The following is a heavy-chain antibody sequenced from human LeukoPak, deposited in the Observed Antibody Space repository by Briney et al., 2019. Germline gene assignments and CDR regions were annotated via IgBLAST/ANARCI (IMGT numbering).Heavy chain of an antibody. D-gene: IGHD3-22*01. V-gene: IGHV3-30*02. CDR2: IRYDRSNK. CDR3: AKVLTYYYDSSGYPGDY. CDR1: GFTFSSYG. Sequence: GGSLXLSCAASGFTFSSYGMHWVRQAPGKGLEGVAFIRYDRSNKYYADSVKGRLTISRENYKNTLYLQMNRLRDEDTAVYYCAKVLTYYYDSSGYPGDYWGQGTLVTVSS. J-gene: IGHJ4*02.